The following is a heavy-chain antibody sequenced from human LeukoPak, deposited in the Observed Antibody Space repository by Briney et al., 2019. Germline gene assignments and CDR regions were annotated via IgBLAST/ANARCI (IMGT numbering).Heavy chain of an antibody. CDR2: INPNSGGT. D-gene: IGHD3-10*01. CDR1: GYTFTGYY. V-gene: IGHV1-2*02. J-gene: IGHJ4*02. Sequence: ASVKVSCKASGYTFTGYYMHWVRQAPGQGLEWMGWINPNSGGTNYAQKFQGGVTMTRDTSISTAYMELSRLRSDDTAVYYCAREASVWVRGVIILSSGFDYWGQGTLVTVSS. CDR3: AREASVWVRGVIILSSGFDY.